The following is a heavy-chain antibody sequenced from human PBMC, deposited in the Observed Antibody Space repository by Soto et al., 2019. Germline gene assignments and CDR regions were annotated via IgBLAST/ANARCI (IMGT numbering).Heavy chain of an antibody. CDR2: INYGGST. CDR3: ARVYNWNYSL. J-gene: IGHJ4*02. V-gene: IGHV4-31*03. CDR1: GASISSGGNY. D-gene: IGHD1-1*01. Sequence: QVQLQESGPGLVKPSQTLSLTCTVSGASISSGGNYWSWIRQHPGKGLEWIGYINYGGSTYYNPSLKSRVTITVDTSKNQFSLKLSSVTAADTAVYYCARVYNWNYSLWGQGTLVTVSS.